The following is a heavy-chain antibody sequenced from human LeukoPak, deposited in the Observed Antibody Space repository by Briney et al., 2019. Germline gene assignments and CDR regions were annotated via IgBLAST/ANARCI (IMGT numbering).Heavy chain of an antibody. Sequence: GGSLRLSCAAAGFTFSSYAMSWVRQAPGKGLEWVSAISGSASSTYYADSVKGRFTISRDNSKNTLYLQMNSLRADDTAVYYCAKEAVRDMDYDYWGQGTLVIVSS. CDR2: ISGSASST. J-gene: IGHJ4*02. CDR3: AKEAVRDMDYDY. CDR1: GFTFSSYA. V-gene: IGHV3-23*01. D-gene: IGHD2-15*01.